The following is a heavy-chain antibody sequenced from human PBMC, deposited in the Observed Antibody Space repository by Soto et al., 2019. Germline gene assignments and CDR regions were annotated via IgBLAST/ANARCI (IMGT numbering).Heavy chain of an antibody. D-gene: IGHD3-16*01. Sequence: QVQLVESGGGVVQPGTSLRLSCVGSGFTFRRYVIHWVRQAPGKGLEWVALTSYDGSNKYYDDSVKGRFTISRDNSRNTVDLQMDSLRLANTALYYCARWGTTGGLEVWGQGTLVSVSS. CDR2: TSYDGSNK. J-gene: IGHJ4*02. CDR1: GFTFRRYV. CDR3: ARWGTTGGLEV. V-gene: IGHV3-30*19.